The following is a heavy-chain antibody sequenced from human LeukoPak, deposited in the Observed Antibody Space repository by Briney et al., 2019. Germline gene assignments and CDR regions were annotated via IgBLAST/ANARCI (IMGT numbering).Heavy chain of an antibody. CDR1: GFHFSGSA. Sequence: GWSLRLSCAGSGFHFSGSAMSWVRQAPAKGPEWVSGITYDGINTYYAASVKGRFTISRDNSKRTVYLEMTSLRADDTGVYYCAKDGAQYSSGPECDPRGQGTLVSVSP. CDR2: ITYDGINT. J-gene: IGHJ5*02. V-gene: IGHV3-23*01. D-gene: IGHD6-19*01. CDR3: AKDGAQYSSGPECDP.